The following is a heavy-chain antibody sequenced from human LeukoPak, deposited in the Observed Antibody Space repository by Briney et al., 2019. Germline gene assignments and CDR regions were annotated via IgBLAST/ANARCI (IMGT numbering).Heavy chain of an antibody. J-gene: IGHJ4*02. Sequence: SETLSLTCTVSGGSFSSSSYYWGWLRQPPGKGLEGSGNIYYSGSTYYNPPLKSRITTSVDTSKNQFSLKLSSVTAADTAVYYCARNPISGGSSIRCYFDSWGQGTLVTVSS. D-gene: IGHD2-15*01. V-gene: IGHV4-39*07. CDR3: ARNPISGGSSIRCYFDS. CDR2: IYYSGST. CDR1: GGSFSSSSYY.